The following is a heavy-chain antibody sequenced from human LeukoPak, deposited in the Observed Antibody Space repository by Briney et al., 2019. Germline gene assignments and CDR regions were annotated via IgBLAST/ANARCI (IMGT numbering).Heavy chain of an antibody. CDR1: GFTFEDYA. Sequence: PGRSLRLSCVASGFTFEDYAMHWVRQAPGKGLEWVSGISWNSGGIGYADSVKGRFIISRDNAKKSLYLQMNSLKVEDMALYYCAKSGQVVSGVFDYWGQGILVTVSS. CDR3: AKSGQVVSGVFDY. D-gene: IGHD5/OR15-5a*01. CDR2: ISWNSGGI. J-gene: IGHJ4*02. V-gene: IGHV3-9*03.